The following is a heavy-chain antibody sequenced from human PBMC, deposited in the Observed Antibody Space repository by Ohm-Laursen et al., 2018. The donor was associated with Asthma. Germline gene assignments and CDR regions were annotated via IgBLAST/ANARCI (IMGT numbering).Heavy chain of an antibody. Sequence: SQTLSLTCAVYGGSFSGYYWSWIRQPPGKGLEWIGEINHSGSTNYNPSLKSRVTISVDTSKNQFSLSLRSMTAADTALYFCARLDWARSMFDSWGQGTLVIVSS. V-gene: IGHV4-34*01. CDR2: INHSGST. J-gene: IGHJ4*02. D-gene: IGHD3-9*01. CDR1: GGSFSGYY. CDR3: ARLDWARSMFDS.